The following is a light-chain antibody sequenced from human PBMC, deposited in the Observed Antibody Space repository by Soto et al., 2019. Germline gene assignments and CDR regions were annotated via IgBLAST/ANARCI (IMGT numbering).Light chain of an antibody. CDR1: QSISSW. CDR3: QQYNSYS. J-gene: IGKJ4*01. Sequence: DIQMTQSPSTLSASVEDRVTITCRASQSISSWLAWYQQKPGKSPKLLIYKASSLESGVPSRFSGSGSGTEFTLTISSLQPDDFATYYCQQYNSYSFGGGTKVDIK. CDR2: KAS. V-gene: IGKV1-5*03.